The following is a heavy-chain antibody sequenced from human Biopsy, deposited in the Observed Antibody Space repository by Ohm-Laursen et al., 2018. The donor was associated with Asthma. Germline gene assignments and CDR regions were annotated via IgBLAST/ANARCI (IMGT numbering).Heavy chain of an antibody. CDR2: IIPIFGTA. Sequence: SVKVSCKASGGTFSSYAISWVRQAPGQGLEWMGGIIPIFGTADYAQKFQGRVTITADESTSTAYMELSSLRSEDTAVYYCARERIAARQRRYYFDYWGQGTLVTVSS. D-gene: IGHD6-6*01. CDR3: ARERIAARQRRYYFDY. CDR1: GGTFSSYA. J-gene: IGHJ4*02. V-gene: IGHV1-69*13.